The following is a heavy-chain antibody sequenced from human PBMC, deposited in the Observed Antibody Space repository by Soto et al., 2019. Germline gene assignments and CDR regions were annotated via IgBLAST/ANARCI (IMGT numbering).Heavy chain of an antibody. V-gene: IGHV1-69*02. D-gene: IGHD2-2*01. CDR3: ARSGHGVVPAATQQYYFDY. CDR1: GGTFSSYT. CDR2: IIPILGIA. J-gene: IGHJ4*02. Sequence: QVQLVQSGAEVKKPGSSVKVSCKASGGTFSSYTISWVRQAPGQGLEWMGRIIPILGIANYAQKFQGRVTITADKSTSTDYMELSSLRSEDTAVYYCARSGHGVVPAATQQYYFDYWGQGTLVTVSS.